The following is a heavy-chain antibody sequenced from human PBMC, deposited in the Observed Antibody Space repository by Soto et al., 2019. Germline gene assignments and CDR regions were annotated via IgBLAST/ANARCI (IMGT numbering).Heavy chain of an antibody. Sequence: GESLKISCQASGYKFTSNWLSWVRQVPGKGLEWVGRIDPSDSYTKYSPSFQGRVTITTDKSISTVYLQWDSLQASDTAMYYCARQAPRGYTYAKYYFEYWGQGTLVTVSS. CDR3: ARQAPRGYTYAKYYFEY. D-gene: IGHD5-18*01. CDR1: GYKFTSNW. V-gene: IGHV5-10-1*01. J-gene: IGHJ4*02. CDR2: IDPSDSYT.